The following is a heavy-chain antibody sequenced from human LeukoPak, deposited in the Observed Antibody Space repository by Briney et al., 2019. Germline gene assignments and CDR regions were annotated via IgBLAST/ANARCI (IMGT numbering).Heavy chain of an antibody. Sequence: PGGSLRLSCAASGFTFDDYAMHWVRQAPGKGLEWVSLISGDGGSTYYADSVKGRFTISRDNSKNSLYLQMNSLRTEDNALYYCANPIQLGSGAHNWGQAPWSPSPQ. CDR3: ANPIQLGSGAHN. J-gene: IGHJ1*01. D-gene: IGHD5-18*01. V-gene: IGHV3-43*02. CDR2: ISGDGGST. CDR1: GFTFDDYA.